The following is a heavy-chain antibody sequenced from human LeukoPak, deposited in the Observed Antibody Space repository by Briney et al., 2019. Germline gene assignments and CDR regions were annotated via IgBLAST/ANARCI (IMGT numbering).Heavy chain of an antibody. V-gene: IGHV3-7*04. CDR2: IKQDGSEK. D-gene: IGHD5-12*01. J-gene: IGHJ4*02. Sequence: PGGSLRLSCAASGFTFSDYYMSWIRQAPGKGLEWVANIKQDGSEKYYVDSVKGRFTISRDNAKNSLYLQMNSLRAEDTAVYYCARGDIVATEVDYWGQGTLVTVSS. CDR1: GFTFSDYY. CDR3: ARGDIVATEVDY.